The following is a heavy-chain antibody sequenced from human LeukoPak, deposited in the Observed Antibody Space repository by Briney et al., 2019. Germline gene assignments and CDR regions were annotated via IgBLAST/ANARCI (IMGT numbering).Heavy chain of an antibody. CDR2: ISYDGSNK. J-gene: IGHJ3*02. Sequence: GGSLRLSCAASGFTFSSYGMPWVRQAPGKGLEWVAVISYDGSNKYYADSVKGRFTISRDNSKNTLYLQMNSLRAEDTAVYYCAKDLDAFDIWGQGTMVTVSS. CDR3: AKDLDAFDI. V-gene: IGHV3-30*18. CDR1: GFTFSSYG.